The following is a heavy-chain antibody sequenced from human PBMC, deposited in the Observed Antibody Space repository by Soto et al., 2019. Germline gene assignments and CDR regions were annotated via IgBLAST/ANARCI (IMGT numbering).Heavy chain of an antibody. CDR2: IIPIFGTA. D-gene: IGHD3-22*01. J-gene: IGHJ4*02. V-gene: IGHV1-69*01. CDR1: GGTFSSYA. CDR3: ARGPETYYDSSGYDYASFDY. Sequence: QVQLVQSGAEVKKPGSSVKVSCKASGGTFSSYAISWVRQAPGQGLEWMGGIIPIFGTANYAQKFQGRVTITADESTSTAYMELSSLRSEDTAVYYCARGPETYYDSSGYDYASFDYWGQGTLVTVSS.